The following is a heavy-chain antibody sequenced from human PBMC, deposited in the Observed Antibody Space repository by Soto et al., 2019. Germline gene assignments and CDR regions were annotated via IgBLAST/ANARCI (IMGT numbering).Heavy chain of an antibody. V-gene: IGHV3-30*18. CDR2: ISHDGTVK. CDR3: AKERDTRSSSCFDS. D-gene: IGHD5-18*01. Sequence: PXGSLGLACAASRCTFSNYGMQGVRQAPGKGLEWVAVISHDGTVKYYADSVKGRFTISRDNFQNTLDLQMDSLRAEATAVYYCAKERDTRSSSCFDSWGQGTLVNVSS. CDR1: RCTFSNYG. J-gene: IGHJ4*02.